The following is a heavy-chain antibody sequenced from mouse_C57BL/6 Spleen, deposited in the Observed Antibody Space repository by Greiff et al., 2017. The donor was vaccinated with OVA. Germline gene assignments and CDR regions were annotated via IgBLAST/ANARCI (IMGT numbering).Heavy chain of an antibody. CDR3: ARDRDGSRGAMDY. J-gene: IGHJ4*01. CDR1: GFTFSSYA. Sequence: DVMLVESGGGLVKPGGSLKLSCAASGFTFSSYAMSWVRQTPEKRLEWVATISDGGSYTYYPDNVKGRFTISRDNAKNNLYLQMSHLKSEDTAMYYCARDRDGSRGAMDYWGQGTSVTVSS. CDR2: ISDGGSYT. D-gene: IGHD2-3*01. V-gene: IGHV5-4*01.